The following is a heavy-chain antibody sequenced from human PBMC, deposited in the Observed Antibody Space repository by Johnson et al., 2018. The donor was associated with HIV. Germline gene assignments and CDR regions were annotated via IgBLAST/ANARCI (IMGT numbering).Heavy chain of an antibody. CDR2: ISYDGNNK. J-gene: IGHJ3*02. D-gene: IGHD5-24*01. V-gene: IGHV3-30*18. CDR3: AKDRSRLHDAFDI. CDR1: GFTFSNYG. Sequence: QVQLVESGGGVVQPGRSLRLSCAASGFTFSNYGMHWVRQAPGKGLEWVAVISYDGNNKYYTDSVKGRFTISRDNSKNTLYLQMNSLRAEDTAVYYCAKDRSRLHDAFDIWGQGTMVTVSS.